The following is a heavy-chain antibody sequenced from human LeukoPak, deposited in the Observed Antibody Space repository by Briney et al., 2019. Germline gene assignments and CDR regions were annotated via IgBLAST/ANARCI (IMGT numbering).Heavy chain of an antibody. Sequence: ASVKVSCKTSGGTFNSYAISWVRQAPGQGLEWMGGITAIFRTTNYAQKFQGRVTITADESMSTVYMELSSLRSEDTAVYYCARDSGSYSLYYYYYGMDVWGQGTTVTVSS. CDR3: ARDSGSYSLYYYYYGMDV. CDR1: GGTFNSYA. V-gene: IGHV1-69*01. CDR2: ITAIFRTT. D-gene: IGHD1-26*01. J-gene: IGHJ6*02.